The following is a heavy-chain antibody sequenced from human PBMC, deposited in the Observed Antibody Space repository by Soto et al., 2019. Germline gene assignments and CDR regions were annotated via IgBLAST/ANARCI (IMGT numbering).Heavy chain of an antibody. J-gene: IGHJ4*02. V-gene: IGHV3-23*01. CDR3: AKGGRTWYGFDS. CDR1: DFIFSNYG. Sequence: VGSLRLSCEGSDFIFSNYGMSWVRQAPGKGLEWVAGISDSGTITNYADSVKGRFTISKDNSRRMVYLQMDSLRADDTAVYFCAKGGRTWYGFDSWGQGILVTVSS. D-gene: IGHD6-13*01. CDR2: ISDSGTIT.